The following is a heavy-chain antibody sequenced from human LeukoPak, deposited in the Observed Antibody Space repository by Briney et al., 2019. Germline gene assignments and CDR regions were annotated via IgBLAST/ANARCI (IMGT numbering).Heavy chain of an antibody. CDR3: ARGPMVRGVIMAMIVDY. D-gene: IGHD3-10*01. CDR1: GFTFSSYA. V-gene: IGHV3-30-3*01. CDR2: ISYDGSSK. Sequence: GGSLRLSCAASGFTFSSYAMHWVRQAPGKGLEWVAVISYDGSSKYYADSVKGRFTISRDNSKNTLYLQMNSLRAEDTAVYYCARGPMVRGVIMAMIVDYWGQGTLVTVSS. J-gene: IGHJ4*02.